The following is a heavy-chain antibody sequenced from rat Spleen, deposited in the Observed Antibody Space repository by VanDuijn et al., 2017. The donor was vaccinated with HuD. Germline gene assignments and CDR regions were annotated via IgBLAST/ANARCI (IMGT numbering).Heavy chain of an antibody. CDR1: GFTFNNYW. Sequence: EVQLVESGGGLVQPGRSLKLSCVASGFTFNNYWMTWIRQAPGKGLEWVASITNTGGSTYYPDSVKGRFTISRDNAKSTLYLQMNGLRSEDTATYYCTVAIRNWFAYGGQGTLVTVSS. CDR3: TVAIRNWFAY. J-gene: IGHJ3*01. CDR2: ITNTGGST. V-gene: IGHV5-31*01. D-gene: IGHD1-3*01.